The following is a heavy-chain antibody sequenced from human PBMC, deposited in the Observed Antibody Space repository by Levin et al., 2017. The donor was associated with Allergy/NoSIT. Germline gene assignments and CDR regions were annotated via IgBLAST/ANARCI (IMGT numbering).Heavy chain of an antibody. CDR2: VKSETDGGTT. J-gene: IGHJ4*02. CDR3: TTDYTGLYYDFWSGYYG. V-gene: IGHV3-15*01. CDR1: GGKGRKEG. Sequence: PGGSLRLSCEEEGGKGRKEGRRGGREETGKGLEWVGRVKSETDGGTTSSSSSFPGRFTISRDDSENTLYLQMNSLKTEDTAVYYCTTDYTGLYYDFWSGYYGWVQGTLVTVSS. D-gene: IGHD3-3*01.